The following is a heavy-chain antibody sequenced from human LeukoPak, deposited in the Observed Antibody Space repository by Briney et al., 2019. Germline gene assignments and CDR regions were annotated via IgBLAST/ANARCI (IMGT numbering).Heavy chain of an antibody. CDR1: GFTFSCYA. Sequence: GGSLRLSCAVSGFTFSCYAMSWVRQAPGKGLEWVGRIKSKTDGGTTDYAAPVKGRFTISRDDSKNTLYLQMNSLKTEDTAVYYCTTDSDSSGYYSFDYWGQGTLVTVSS. J-gene: IGHJ4*02. CDR3: TTDSDSSGYYSFDY. CDR2: IKSKTDGGTT. V-gene: IGHV3-15*01. D-gene: IGHD3-22*01.